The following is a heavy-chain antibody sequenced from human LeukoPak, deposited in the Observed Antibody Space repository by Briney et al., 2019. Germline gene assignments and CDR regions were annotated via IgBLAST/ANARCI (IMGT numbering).Heavy chain of an antibody. J-gene: IGHJ6*02. CDR1: GYTFTSYG. V-gene: IGHV1-18*01. CDR2: ISAYNGNT. D-gene: IGHD4-11*01. Sequence: ASVKVSCKASGYTFTSYGISWVRQAPGQGLEWMGWISAYNGNTNYAQKLQGRVTMTTDTPTSTAYMELRSLRSDDTAVYYCARGIDYNYYYYGMDVWGQGTTVTVSS. CDR3: ARGIDYNYYYYGMDV.